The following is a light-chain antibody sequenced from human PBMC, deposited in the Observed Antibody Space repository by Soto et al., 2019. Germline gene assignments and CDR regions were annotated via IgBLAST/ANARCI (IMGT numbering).Light chain of an antibody. V-gene: IGKV3-20*01. CDR1: QSVSSSY. J-gene: IGKJ1*01. CDR3: HQYGSSPLT. Sequence: EIVLTQSPGTLSLSPGERATLSCRASQSVSSSYLAWYQQKPGQAPRLLIYGASSRATGIPDRFSGSGSGTDFTLTISRLEPEDFVLYYCHQYGSSPLTFGQGTKVDIK. CDR2: GAS.